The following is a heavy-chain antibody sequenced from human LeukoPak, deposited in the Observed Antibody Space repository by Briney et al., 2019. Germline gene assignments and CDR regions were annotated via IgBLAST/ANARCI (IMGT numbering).Heavy chain of an antibody. CDR2: ISTNTGNP. CDR1: GYTFTSYA. Sequence: GASVKVSCKASGYTFTSYAMNWVRQAPGQGLEWMGWISTNTGNPTYAQGFTGRFVFSLDTSVSTAYLQISSLKAEDTAVYYCARDAPTSLSSWYRPTFDYWGQGTLVTVSS. CDR3: ARDAPTSLSSWYRPTFDY. V-gene: IGHV7-4-1*02. D-gene: IGHD6-13*01. J-gene: IGHJ4*02.